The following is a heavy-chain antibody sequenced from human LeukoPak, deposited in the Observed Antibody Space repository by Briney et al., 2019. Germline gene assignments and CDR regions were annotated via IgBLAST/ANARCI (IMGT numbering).Heavy chain of an antibody. V-gene: IGHV4-34*01. CDR3: ARDCSGNSCYSY. CDR1: GGSFSGYY. CDR2: INHSGST. J-gene: IGHJ4*02. Sequence: PSETLSLTCAVYGGSFSGYYWSWIRQPPGKGLEWIGEINHSGSTNYNPSLKSRVTISVDTSKNQFSLKLTSVTAADTAMYFCARDCSGNSCYSYWGQGTLVTVSS. D-gene: IGHD2-15*01.